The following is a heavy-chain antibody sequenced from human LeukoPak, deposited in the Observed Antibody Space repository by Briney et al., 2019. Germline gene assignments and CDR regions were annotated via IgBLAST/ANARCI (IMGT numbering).Heavy chain of an antibody. V-gene: IGHV5-51*01. CDR2: IYLGDSDT. CDR3: ARHPGIFGVVSLRFDP. J-gene: IGHJ5*02. Sequence: GESLKISCKGSGYTFTNYWIGWVRQLPGKGLEYMGIIYLGDSDTRYSPSFQGQVTISADKSISTAYLQWSSLKASDTAMYYCARHPGIFGVVSLRFDPWGQGTLVTVPS. D-gene: IGHD3-3*01. CDR1: GYTFTNYW.